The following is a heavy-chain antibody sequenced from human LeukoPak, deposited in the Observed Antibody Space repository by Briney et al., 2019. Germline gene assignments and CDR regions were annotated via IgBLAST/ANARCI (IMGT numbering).Heavy chain of an antibody. D-gene: IGHD3-10*01. J-gene: IGHJ4*02. CDR3: AKASITMVRGVPSTTGYFDY. CDR2: ISWNSGSI. Sequence: PGRSLRLSCAASGFTFDDYAMHWVRQAPGKGLEWVSGISWNSGSIGYADSVKGRFTISRDNAKNSLDLPMNSLRAEDTALYYCAKASITMVRGVPSTTGYFDYWGQGTLVTVSS. V-gene: IGHV3-9*01. CDR1: GFTFDDYA.